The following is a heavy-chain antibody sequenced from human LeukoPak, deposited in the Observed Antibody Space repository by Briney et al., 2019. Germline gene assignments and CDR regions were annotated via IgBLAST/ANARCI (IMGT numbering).Heavy chain of an antibody. V-gene: IGHV1-69*04. CDR1: GGTFSSYA. CDR3: ARNQRIGGGYYYGMGV. Sequence: GASVKVSCKASGGTFSSYAISWVRQAPGQGLEWMGRIIPILGIANYAQKFQGIVTITADKSTSTDYMELSSLRSEDTSVYYCARNQRIGGGYYYGMGVWGQGTTVTVSS. CDR2: IIPILGIA. J-gene: IGHJ6*02. D-gene: IGHD1-14*01.